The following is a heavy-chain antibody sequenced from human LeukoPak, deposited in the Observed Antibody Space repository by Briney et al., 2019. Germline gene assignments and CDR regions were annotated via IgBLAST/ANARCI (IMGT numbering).Heavy chain of an antibody. CDR3: ARGRPHGNDY. V-gene: IGHV3-74*01. D-gene: IGHD4-23*01. CDR2: IASDGSST. CDR1: GFTFSSCD. J-gene: IGHJ4*02. Sequence: GGSLRLSCAASGFTFSSCDMSWVRQAPGKGLVWVSRIASDGSSTTYADSVKGRFSISRDNAKNTLYLQINSLRVEDTAVYYCARGRPHGNDYWGQGTLVTVSS.